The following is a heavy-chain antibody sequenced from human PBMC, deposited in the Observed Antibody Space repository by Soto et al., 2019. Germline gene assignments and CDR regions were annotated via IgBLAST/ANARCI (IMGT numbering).Heavy chain of an antibody. CDR1: GYTFTGYY. CDR3: ARGARNCGGDCHMMY. D-gene: IGHD2-21*02. V-gene: IGHV1-2*04. CDR2: INPNSGGT. J-gene: IGHJ4*02. Sequence: QVQLVQSGAEVKKPGASVKVSCKASGYTFTGYYMHWVRQAPGQGLEWMGWINPNSGGTNYAQKFQGWVTMTRDTSISTAYMELSRLRSDDTAVYYCARGARNCGGDCHMMYWGQGTLVTVSS.